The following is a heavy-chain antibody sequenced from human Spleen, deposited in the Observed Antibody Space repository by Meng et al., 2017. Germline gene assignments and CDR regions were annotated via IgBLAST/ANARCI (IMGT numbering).Heavy chain of an antibody. CDR1: GFTFSSYG. D-gene: IGHD4-17*01. CDR2: IWYDGSNK. Sequence: GGSLRLSCAASGFTFSSYGMHWVRQAPGKGLEWVAVIWYDGSNKYYADSVKGRFTISRDNSKNTLYLQMNSLRAEDTAVYYCAKLSGFAVTQTIFDYWGQGTLVTVSS. V-gene: IGHV3-33*06. CDR3: AKLSGFAVTQTIFDY. J-gene: IGHJ4*02.